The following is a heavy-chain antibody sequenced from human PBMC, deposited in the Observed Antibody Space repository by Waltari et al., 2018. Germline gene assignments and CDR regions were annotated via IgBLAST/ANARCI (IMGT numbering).Heavy chain of an antibody. CDR1: GGSISSHY. CDR3: ARDGVDGSSWYYYYYYMDV. D-gene: IGHD6-13*01. J-gene: IGHJ6*03. V-gene: IGHV4-59*11. Sequence: QVQLQESGPGLVKPSEPLSLTCTVSGGSISSHYWSWIRPPPRKGPEVIGYIYYSGSTNYNSSLKSRVTISVDTSKNQCSLKLSSVTAADTAVYYCARDGVDGSSWYYYYYYMDVWGKGTTVTVSS. CDR2: IYYSGST.